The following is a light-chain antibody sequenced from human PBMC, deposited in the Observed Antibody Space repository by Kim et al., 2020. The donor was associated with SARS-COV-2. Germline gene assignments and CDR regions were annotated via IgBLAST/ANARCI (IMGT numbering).Light chain of an antibody. CDR3: NSRDSSGNHYV. CDR2: VKN. J-gene: IGLJ1*01. Sequence: SSELTQDPAVSVALGQTVRITCQGDSLRRYDASWYQQKPGQAPVLVIYVKNNRPSGIPDRFSASNSGNTASLTITGAQAEDEGDYYCNSRDSSGNHYVFGTGTKVTVL. CDR1: SLRRYD. V-gene: IGLV3-19*01.